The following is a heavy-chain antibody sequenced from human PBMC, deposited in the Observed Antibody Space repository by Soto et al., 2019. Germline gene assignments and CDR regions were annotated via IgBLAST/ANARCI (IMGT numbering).Heavy chain of an antibody. CDR1: GFMFRAYW. V-gene: IGHV3-7*01. D-gene: IGHD2-21*01. CDR2: ISGGASDK. CDR3: VREDWHRFDS. Sequence: EVELVKSGGRLVQPGGSLRLSCAASGFMFRAYWMSWVRQTPGKGLEWVATISGGASDKFYVDSVKGRFTVSRDDAKNSVYLQMNSLRDEDTAVYYCVREDWHRFDSWGQGTLVTVSS. J-gene: IGHJ4*02.